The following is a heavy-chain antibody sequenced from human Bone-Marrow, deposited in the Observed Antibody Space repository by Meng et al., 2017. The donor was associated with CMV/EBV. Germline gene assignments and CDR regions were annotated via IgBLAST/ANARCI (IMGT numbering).Heavy chain of an antibody. J-gene: IGHJ4*02. D-gene: IGHD6-13*01. CDR2: VSRSSDYI. CDR3: ARVMTTIADLDY. Sequence: SCAAFGFAFSRCMLAWVRQAPGEGLEWVSSVSRSSDYIYYADSVKGRFTISRDNAKNSLFLQMNSLRVEDTAVYYCARVMTTIADLDYWGQGTLVTVSS. CDR1: GFAFSRCM. V-gene: IGHV3-21*01.